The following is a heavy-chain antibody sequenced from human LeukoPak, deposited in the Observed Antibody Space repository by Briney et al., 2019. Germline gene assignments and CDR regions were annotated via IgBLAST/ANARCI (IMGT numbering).Heavy chain of an antibody. J-gene: IGHJ4*02. CDR3: ARDGHTYYNHSNRYYYEY. Sequence: SETLSLTCAVSGYSISGGGYWGWLRDPPGGGLGWICIIYHIGTAYYNPALKSRVTISVNTYKNQFPLKLRSVTAADTAVYYCARDGHTYYNHSNRYYYEYWGQGTLVTASS. CDR1: GYSISGGGY. D-gene: IGHD3-22*01. V-gene: IGHV4-38-2*02. CDR2: IYHIGTA.